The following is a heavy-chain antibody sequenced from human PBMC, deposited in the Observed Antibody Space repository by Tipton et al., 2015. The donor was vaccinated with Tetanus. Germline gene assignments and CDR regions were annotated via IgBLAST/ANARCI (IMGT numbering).Heavy chain of an antibody. D-gene: IGHD2-2*01. CDR2: IYYTGNT. Sequence: TLSLTCSVSGDSINSGDYYWSWIRQPPGKGLEWIGYIYYTGNTYYNPSLKSRVTISVDTSKNQFSLKLSSVTAAETAVYYCAEGRRFCSSNSCHEYYFDSWGRGTLVTVSS. CDR3: AEGRRFCSSNSCHEYYFDS. J-gene: IGHJ4*02. CDR1: GDSINSGDYY. V-gene: IGHV4-30-4*01.